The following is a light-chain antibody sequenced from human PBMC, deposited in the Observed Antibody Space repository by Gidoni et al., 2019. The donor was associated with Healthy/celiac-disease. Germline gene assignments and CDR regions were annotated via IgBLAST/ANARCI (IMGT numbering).Light chain of an antibody. V-gene: IGKV3-20*01. CDR2: GAS. Sequence: EIVLTQSPGTLSLSPGERVTLSCRASQSVSSSYLAWYQQKPGQAPRLLIYGASSRATGIPDRFSGSGSGTDFTLTISRLEPEDFAVYYCQQYGSSPPMYTFGQGTKLESK. J-gene: IGKJ2*01. CDR3: QQYGSSPPMYT. CDR1: QSVSSSY.